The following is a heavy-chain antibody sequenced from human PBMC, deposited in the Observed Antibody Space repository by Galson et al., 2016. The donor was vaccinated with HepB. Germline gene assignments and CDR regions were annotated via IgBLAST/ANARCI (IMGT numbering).Heavy chain of an antibody. CDR3: ARDPSLRNGMNV. V-gene: IGHV3-66*01. CDR2: LYAGCET. CDR1: GLSVSDAY. Sequence: SLRLSYAASGLSVSDAYMNWVRQAPGKGLEWVSVLYAGCETYYADSLRGRFTISRDNSKNILYLQMNSLRVEDTAVYYCARDPSLRNGMNVWGQGTTVTVSS. J-gene: IGHJ6*02.